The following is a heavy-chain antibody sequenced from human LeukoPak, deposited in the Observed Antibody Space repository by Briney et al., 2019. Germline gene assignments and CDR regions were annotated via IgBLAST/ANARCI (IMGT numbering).Heavy chain of an antibody. J-gene: IGHJ4*02. Sequence: AGGSLRLSCAASGLTFSSYAMSWVRQAPGKGLEWVGFIRSKTYGGTTEYAASVKGRFSISRDDSKNIAYLQMNGLKTEDTAVYYCTRARNYYDASGFLFDYWGQGTLVTVSS. CDR1: GLTFSSYA. D-gene: IGHD3-22*01. CDR2: IRSKTYGGTT. V-gene: IGHV3-49*04. CDR3: TRARNYYDASGFLFDY.